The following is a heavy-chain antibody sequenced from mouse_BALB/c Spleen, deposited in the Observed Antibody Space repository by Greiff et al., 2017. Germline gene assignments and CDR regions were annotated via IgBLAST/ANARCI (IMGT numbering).Heavy chain of an antibody. J-gene: IGHJ2*01. CDR1: GFTFSNYW. V-gene: IGHV6-6*02. CDR3: TRGGYRYYFDY. Sequence: EVKLEASGGGLVQPGGSMKLSCVASGFTFSNYWMNWVRQSPEKGLEWVAEIRLKSNNYATHYAESVKGRFTISRDDSKSSVYLQMNNLRAEDTGIYYCTRGGYRYYFDYWGQGTTLTVSS. CDR2: IRLKSNNYAT. D-gene: IGHD1-2*01.